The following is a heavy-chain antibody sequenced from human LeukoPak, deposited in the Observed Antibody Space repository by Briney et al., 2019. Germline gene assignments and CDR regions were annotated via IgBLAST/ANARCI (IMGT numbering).Heavy chain of an antibody. Sequence: ALVKVSCKASGYTFTLYAMHWVRQAPGQRLEWMGRINAGNGNTKYSQEFQGRVTITRDTSASTAYMELSSLRFEDMAVYYCAREDYGDYVFDYWGQGTLVTVSS. D-gene: IGHD4-17*01. CDR3: AREDYGDYVFDY. CDR2: INAGNGNT. J-gene: IGHJ4*02. CDR1: GYTFTLYA. V-gene: IGHV1-3*03.